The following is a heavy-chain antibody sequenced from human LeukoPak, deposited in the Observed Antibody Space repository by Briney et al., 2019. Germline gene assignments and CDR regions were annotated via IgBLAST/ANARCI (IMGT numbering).Heavy chain of an antibody. Sequence: PGGSLRLSCAASGFTFSSYGISWVRQAPGKGLEWVAVISHDDGSYKNYADSVKGRFTISRDNSKNIMYLQMNSLTGEDTAFYYCARDASSGWYRVTDYWGQGTLVTVSS. CDR2: ISHDDGSYK. CDR1: GFTFSSYG. D-gene: IGHD6-19*01. V-gene: IGHV3-30*03. CDR3: ARDASSGWYRVTDY. J-gene: IGHJ4*02.